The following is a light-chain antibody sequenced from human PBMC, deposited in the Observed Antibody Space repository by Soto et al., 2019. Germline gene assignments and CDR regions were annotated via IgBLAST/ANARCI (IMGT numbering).Light chain of an antibody. CDR3: QQYGSSGT. CDR2: GAS. J-gene: IGKJ1*01. V-gene: IGKV3-20*01. CDR1: QSVSNNY. Sequence: MVLTRSLGTLSLSAWGRATLSCRASQSVSNNYLAWYQQKPGQAPRLLIYGASNRATGIPDRFSGSGSGTDFTLLISRLEPEDFAVYYCQQYGSSGTCGQGTKV.